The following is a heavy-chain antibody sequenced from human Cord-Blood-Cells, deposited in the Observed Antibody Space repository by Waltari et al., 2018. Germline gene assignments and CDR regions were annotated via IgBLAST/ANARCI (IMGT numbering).Heavy chain of an antibody. CDR3: ARVGDSGYDSGDFDY. V-gene: IGHV1-3*01. CDR1: GYTFTSYA. Sequence: QVQLVQSGAEVKKPGASVKVSCKASGYTFTSYAMHWVRPSPGQRLECMGWINAGNGNTQYSQKFQGRVTITRDTSASTAYMELSSLRSEDTAVYYCARVGDSGYDSGDFDYWGQGTLVTVSS. J-gene: IGHJ4*02. CDR2: INAGNGNT. D-gene: IGHD5-12*01.